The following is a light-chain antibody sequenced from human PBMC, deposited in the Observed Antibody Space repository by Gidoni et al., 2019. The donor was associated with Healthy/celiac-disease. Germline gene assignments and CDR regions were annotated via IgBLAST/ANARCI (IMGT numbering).Light chain of an antibody. J-gene: IGKJ4*01. V-gene: IGKV1-33*01. CDR1: QDTSNY. CDR2: DAS. CDR3: QQYDSLPPT. Sequence: DIQMTQSPSSLSASFGDTVTITCQASQDTSNYLNWYQQKPGKAPKLLIYDASNLETGVPSRFSGSGSGTDLTFTISSLQPEDIATYYCQQYDSLPPTFGGXTKVEIK.